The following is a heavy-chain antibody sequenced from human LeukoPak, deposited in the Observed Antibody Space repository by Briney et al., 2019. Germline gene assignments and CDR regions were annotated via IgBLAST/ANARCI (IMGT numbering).Heavy chain of an antibody. J-gene: IGHJ4*02. D-gene: IGHD5-12*01. V-gene: IGHV3-74*01. CDR1: GFTFTTHW. CDR3: ARGKYGGYFIDY. Sequence: GGSLRLSCGASGFTFTTHWIHWVRQAPGKGLVWVSRVKPDGSDTNYADSVKGRFTISRDNAKNTVYLQMNSLRAEDTAVYYCARGKYGGYFIDYWGQGTLVTVSS. CDR2: VKPDGSDT.